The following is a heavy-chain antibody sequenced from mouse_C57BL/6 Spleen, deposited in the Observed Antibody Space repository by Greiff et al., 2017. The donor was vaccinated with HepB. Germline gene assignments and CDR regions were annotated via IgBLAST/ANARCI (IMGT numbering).Heavy chain of an antibody. CDR2: ISSGSSTI. J-gene: IGHJ4*01. V-gene: IGHV5-17*01. CDR3: ARIDYGSSYAMDY. CDR1: GFTFSDYG. Sequence: EVMLVESGGGLVKPGGSLKLSCAASGFTFSDYGMHWVRQAPEKGLEWVAYISSGSSTIYYADTVKGRFTISRDNAKNTLFLQMTSLRSEDTAMYYCARIDYGSSYAMDYWGQGTSVTVSS. D-gene: IGHD1-1*01.